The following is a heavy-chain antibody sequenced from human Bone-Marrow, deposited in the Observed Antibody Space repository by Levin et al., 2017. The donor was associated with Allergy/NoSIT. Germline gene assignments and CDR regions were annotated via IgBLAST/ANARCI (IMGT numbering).Heavy chain of an antibody. J-gene: IGHJ5*02. V-gene: IGHV3-30-3*01. CDR3: ARAPRDSYGWFDP. D-gene: IGHD5-24*01. CDR1: GFTFSSYA. CDR2: ISYDGSNK. Sequence: QPGGSLRLSCAASGFTFSSYAMHWVRQAPGKGLEWVAVISYDGSNKYYADSVKGRFTISRDNSKNTLYLQMNSLRAEDTAVYYCARAPRDSYGWFDPWGQGTLVTVSS.